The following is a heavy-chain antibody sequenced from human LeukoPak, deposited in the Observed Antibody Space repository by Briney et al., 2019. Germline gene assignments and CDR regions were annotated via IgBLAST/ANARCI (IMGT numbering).Heavy chain of an antibody. Sequence: GGSLRLSCAASGFTLSTYGMHWVRQAPGKGLEWVAVIWYDASNKYYADSVKGRFTISRDNSKNTLYLQMNSLRDDDTAVYYCVRGVGVSRFNYFDPWGQGTLVTVSS. CDR3: VRGVGVSRFNYFDP. CDR1: GFTLSTYG. V-gene: IGHV3-33*08. D-gene: IGHD1-26*01. CDR2: IWYDASNK. J-gene: IGHJ5*02.